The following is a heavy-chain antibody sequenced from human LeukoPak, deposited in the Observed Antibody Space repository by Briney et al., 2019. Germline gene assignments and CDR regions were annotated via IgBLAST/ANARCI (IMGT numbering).Heavy chain of an antibody. CDR2: ISAYNGNT. V-gene: IGHV1-18*04. CDR3: AGGEANYFDY. J-gene: IGHJ4*02. CDR1: GYTFTGYY. Sequence: ASVKVSCKASGYTFTGYYMHWVRQAPGQGLEWMRWISAYNGNTNYAQKLQGRVTMTTDTSTSTAYMELRSLRSDDTAVYYCAGGEANYFDYWGQGTLVTVSS. D-gene: IGHD3-16*01.